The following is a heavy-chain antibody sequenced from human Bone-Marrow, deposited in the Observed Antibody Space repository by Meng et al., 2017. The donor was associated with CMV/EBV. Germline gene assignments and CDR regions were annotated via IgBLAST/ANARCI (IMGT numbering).Heavy chain of an antibody. CDR3: ARGRFMAY. V-gene: IGHV1-8*03. Sequence: WLNPDTSNSGYAEKFQGRVTFTRDTSTTTAYMELRSLRSEDTAVHYCARGRFMAYWGQGTLVTVSS. CDR2: LNPDTSNS. D-gene: IGHD3-3*01. J-gene: IGHJ4*02.